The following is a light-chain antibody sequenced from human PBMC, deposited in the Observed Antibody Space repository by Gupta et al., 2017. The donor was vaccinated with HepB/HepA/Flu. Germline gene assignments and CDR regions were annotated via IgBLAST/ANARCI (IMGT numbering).Light chain of an antibody. CDR1: QSVNIN. CDR3: QQYNNWPPWT. Sequence: IVMTQSPATLSVSPGERATLSCRASQSVNINLAWYQQKPGQAPRLLIYGASTRATGIPARFSGSGYGTEFTLTISSRQSEDFAVYYCQQYNNWPPWTFGQGTKVDIK. CDR2: GAS. V-gene: IGKV3-15*01. J-gene: IGKJ1*01.